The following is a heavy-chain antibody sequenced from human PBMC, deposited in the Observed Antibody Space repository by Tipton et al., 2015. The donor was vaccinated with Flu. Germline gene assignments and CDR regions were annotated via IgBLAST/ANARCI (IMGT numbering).Heavy chain of an antibody. V-gene: IGHV4-39*07. CDR1: GDSVSSGDDY. CDR3: ARTPASKVTGDYYFDY. J-gene: IGHJ4*02. D-gene: IGHD2-21*02. CDR2: IHYSGAT. Sequence: GLVKPSETLSLTCTVSGDSVSSGDDYWGWIRQPPGKGPEWIGSIHYSGATFYNPSLKSRVTISGDTSKSQFSLKLTSVTAADTAVYYCARTPASKVTGDYYFDYWGQGALVTVSS.